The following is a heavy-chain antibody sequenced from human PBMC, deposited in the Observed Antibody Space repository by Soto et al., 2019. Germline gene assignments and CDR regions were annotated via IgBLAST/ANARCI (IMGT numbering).Heavy chain of an antibody. V-gene: IGHV4-4*07. J-gene: IGHJ5*02. CDR2: IYATGTT. Sequence: PSETLSLTCTVSGASISGFYWSWIRKSAGKGLEWIGRIYATGTTDYNPSLKSRVMMSVDTSKKQFSLKLRSVTAADTAVYYCELYGTKPLRDWFDPWGQG. CDR3: ELYGTKPLRDWFDP. D-gene: IGHD2-8*01. CDR1: GASISGFY.